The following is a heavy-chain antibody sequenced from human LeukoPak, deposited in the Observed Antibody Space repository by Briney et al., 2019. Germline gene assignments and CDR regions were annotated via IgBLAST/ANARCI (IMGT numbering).Heavy chain of an antibody. CDR1: GFTVSSSY. CDR2: IYRDGTT. D-gene: IGHD2-21*01. V-gene: IGHV3-53*01. Sequence: PGGSLRLSCAASGFTVSSSYMSWVRQAPGKGLEWVSVIYRDGTTYYADSVKGWFTISRDNSKNTLYLQMNSLRAEDTAVYYCAKEFLRWGFDPWGQGTLVTVSS. CDR3: AKEFLRWGFDP. J-gene: IGHJ5*02.